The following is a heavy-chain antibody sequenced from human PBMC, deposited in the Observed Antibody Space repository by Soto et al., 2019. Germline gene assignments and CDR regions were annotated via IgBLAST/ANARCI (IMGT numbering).Heavy chain of an antibody. J-gene: IGHJ4*02. CDR1: GFTFSDYA. V-gene: IGHV3-23*01. D-gene: IGHD6-19*01. CDR3: AKIGWSEVAGWEFDY. Sequence: EVQLLESGGDLVQPGGSLTLSCAASGFTFSDYAMSWIRQAPGKGLEWVSAFRGGGGSIFYTDSVRGRFTISRDNAKNILYLQMNSLRVEDTALYYCAKIGWSEVAGWEFDYWGQGTLVTVSP. CDR2: FRGGGGSI.